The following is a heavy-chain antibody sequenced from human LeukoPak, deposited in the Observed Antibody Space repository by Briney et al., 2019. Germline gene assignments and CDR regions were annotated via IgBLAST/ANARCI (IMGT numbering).Heavy chain of an antibody. CDR2: IIPIFGTA. CDR1: GGTFSSYA. J-gene: IGHJ3*02. CDR3: ARDRITIFGVVMPRDAFDI. Sequence: SVKVSCKASGGTFSSYAISWVRQAPGQGLEWMGRIIPIFGTANYAQKFQGRVTITTDESTSTAYMELRSLRSDDTAVYYCARDRITIFGVVMPRDAFDIWGQGTMVTVSS. D-gene: IGHD3-3*01. V-gene: IGHV1-69*05.